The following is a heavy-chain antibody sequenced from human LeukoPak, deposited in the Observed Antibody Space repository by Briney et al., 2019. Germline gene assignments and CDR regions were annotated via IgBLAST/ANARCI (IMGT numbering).Heavy chain of an antibody. J-gene: IGHJ4*02. CDR2: ISSSGSTI. V-gene: IGHV3-48*04. CDR1: GFTFNSYS. Sequence: PGGSLRLSCAASGFTFNSYSMNWVRQAPGKGLEWVSYISSSGSTIYYADSVKGRFTISRDNAKNSLYLQMNSLRAEDTAVYYCARDRDDSSGYHLPDYWGQGTLVTVSS. D-gene: IGHD3-22*01. CDR3: ARDRDDSSGYHLPDY.